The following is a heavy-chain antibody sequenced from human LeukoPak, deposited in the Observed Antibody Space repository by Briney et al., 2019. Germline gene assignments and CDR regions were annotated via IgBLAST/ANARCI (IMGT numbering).Heavy chain of an antibody. CDR1: GGSLNSGRDS. J-gene: IGHJ6*03. D-gene: IGHD3-22*01. CDR2: VSSTGST. V-gene: IGHV4-61*02. Sequence: SQTLSLTCTVSGGSLNSGRDSWSWVRQSAGKGLEWIGRVSSTGSTNYNAALKSRVAISVDTSKNQFSLKLSSVTAADTAVYYCARASPTYYYDSSGYYYYYYYMDVWGKGTTVTVSS. CDR3: ARASPTYYYDSSGYYYYYYYMDV.